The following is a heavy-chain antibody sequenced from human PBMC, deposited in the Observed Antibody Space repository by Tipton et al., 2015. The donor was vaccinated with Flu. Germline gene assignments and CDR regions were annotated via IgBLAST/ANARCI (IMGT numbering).Heavy chain of an antibody. CDR3: ARPKGQAGWYFDY. V-gene: IGHV1-3*01. CDR1: GYTFAIYG. Sequence: QVQLVQSGAEVKKPGASVKVSCKASGYTFAIYGIHWVRQAPGQRLEWMGWINAGNGNPKYSQNFQGRFTITRDTSATTVYMELSSLRSEDTAVYYCARPKGQAGWYFDYWGQGTLVTVSS. J-gene: IGHJ4*02. D-gene: IGHD2-15*01. CDR2: INAGNGNP.